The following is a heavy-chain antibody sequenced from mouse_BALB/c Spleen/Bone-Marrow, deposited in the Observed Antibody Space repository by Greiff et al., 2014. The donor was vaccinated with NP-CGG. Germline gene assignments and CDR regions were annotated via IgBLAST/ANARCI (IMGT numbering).Heavy chain of an antibody. V-gene: IGHV1-18*01. J-gene: IGHJ3*01. D-gene: IGHD1-1*01. CDR1: GYSFTGYT. CDR3: ARDYYGSSYGFAY. Sequence: EVKLVESGPELVKPGASMKISCKASGYSFTGYTMNWVKQSHGKSLEWIGLINPYNGGTSYNQKFKGKATLTVDKSSSTAYMELLSLTSEDSAVHYCARDYYGSSYGFAYWGQGTLVTVSA. CDR2: INPYNGGT.